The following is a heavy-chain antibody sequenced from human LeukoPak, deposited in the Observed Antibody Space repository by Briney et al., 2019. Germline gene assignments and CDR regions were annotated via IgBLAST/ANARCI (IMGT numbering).Heavy chain of an antibody. D-gene: IGHD3-10*01. Sequence: SETLSLTCTVSGGSISSYYWSWIRQPPGKGLEWIGYIYYSGSTNYNPSLKSRVTISVDTSKNQFSLKLSSVTAADTAVYYCARGGYYYGSGSLYPFDYWGQGTLVTVSS. CDR3: ARGGYYYGSGSLYPFDY. V-gene: IGHV4-59*01. CDR2: IYYSGST. CDR1: GGSISSYY. J-gene: IGHJ4*02.